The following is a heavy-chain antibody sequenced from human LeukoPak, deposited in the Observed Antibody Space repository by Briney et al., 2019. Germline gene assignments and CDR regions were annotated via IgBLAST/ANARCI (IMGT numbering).Heavy chain of an antibody. CDR1: GFTFSSYE. D-gene: IGHD6-19*01. J-gene: IGHJ3*02. CDR2: ISSSGSTI. CDR3: ARAWPNGWLDPWGAFDI. Sequence: GGSLRLSWAASGFTFSSYEMNWVRQAPGKGLEWVSYISSSGSTIYYADSVKGRFTISRDNAKNSLYLQMNSLRAEDTAVYYCARAWPNGWLDPWGAFDIWGQGTMVTVSS. V-gene: IGHV3-48*03.